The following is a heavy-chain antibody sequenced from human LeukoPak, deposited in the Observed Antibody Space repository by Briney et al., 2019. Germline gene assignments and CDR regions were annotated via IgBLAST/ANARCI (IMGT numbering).Heavy chain of an antibody. Sequence: GGSLRLSCAASGFTFDDYAMHWVRQVPGKGLEWVSLISGDGDNAYYADSVKGRFTISRDNSKNSLYLQMSSLRSEDTALYYCTKDKVTARYYYYMDVWGKGTTVTVSS. CDR3: TKDKVTARYYYYMDV. V-gene: IGHV3-43*02. J-gene: IGHJ6*03. CDR1: GFTFDDYA. CDR2: ISGDGDNA. D-gene: IGHD6-6*01.